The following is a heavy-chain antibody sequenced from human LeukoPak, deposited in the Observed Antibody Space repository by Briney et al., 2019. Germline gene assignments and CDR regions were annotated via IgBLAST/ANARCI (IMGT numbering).Heavy chain of an antibody. Sequence: GGSLRLSCAASGYTFTSYYMHWVRQAPGQGLEWMGIINPSGGSTSYAQKFQGRVTMTRDTSASTAYMELSSLRSEDTAVYYCARAYDSGCNYWGQGTLVTVSS. D-gene: IGHD6-19*01. J-gene: IGHJ4*02. CDR2: INPSGGST. V-gene: IGHV1-46*01. CDR1: GYTFTSYY. CDR3: ARAYDSGCNY.